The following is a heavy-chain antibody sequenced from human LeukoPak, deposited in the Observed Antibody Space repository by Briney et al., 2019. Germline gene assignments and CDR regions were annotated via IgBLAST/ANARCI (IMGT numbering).Heavy chain of an antibody. J-gene: IGHJ4*02. D-gene: IGHD3-3*02. CDR2: ISGSGGNT. V-gene: IGHV3-23*01. CDR3: AKAAFSRTSYFDY. CDR1: GFIFRSYA. Sequence: GGSLRLSCAASGFIFRSYAMGWVRQAPGKGLEWVSAISGSGGNTYYADSVKGRFTISRDNSKNTLYLQMDSLRADDTAVYYCAKAAFSRTSYFDYWGQGTLVTASS.